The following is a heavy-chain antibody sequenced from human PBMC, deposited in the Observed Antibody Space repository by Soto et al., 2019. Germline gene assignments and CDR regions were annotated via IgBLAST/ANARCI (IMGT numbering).Heavy chain of an antibody. J-gene: IGHJ4*02. D-gene: IGHD6-19*01. CDR2: TPYDEDTK. Sequence: PGGSLRLSCAASGFTLGYVGMHWVRQAPGKGLEWVGVTPYDEDTKYYGAAVRGRFTISRDNSRNTVFLEMNSLTPEDTAVHFCAKEESSGWYRTADYWGQGTLVTVSS. CDR1: GFTLGYVG. CDR3: AKEESSGWYRTADY. V-gene: IGHV3-30*18.